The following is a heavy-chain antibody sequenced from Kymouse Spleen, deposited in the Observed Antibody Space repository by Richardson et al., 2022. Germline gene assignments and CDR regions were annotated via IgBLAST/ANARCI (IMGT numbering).Heavy chain of an antibody. V-gene: IGHV3-30*18. CDR1: GFTFSSYG. J-gene: IGHJ3*02. CDR2: ISYDGSNK. Sequence: QVQLVESGGGVVQPGRSLRLSCAASGFTFSSYGMHWVRQAPGKGLEWVAVISYDGSNKYYADSVKGRFTISRDNSKNTLYLQMNSLRAEDTAVYYCAKMCITGTTHDAFDIWGQGTMVTVSS. CDR3: AKMCITGTTHDAFDI. D-gene: IGHD1-7*01.